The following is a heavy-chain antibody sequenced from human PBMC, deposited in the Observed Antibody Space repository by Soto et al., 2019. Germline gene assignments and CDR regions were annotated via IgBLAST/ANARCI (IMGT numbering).Heavy chain of an antibody. Sequence: EVVLAESGGGLVQPGRSLRLSCATSGFSFDEYAIHWVRQSPGKGLEWVSGINWSGDGMGYADSVKGRFIISRDNAETSLYLQMDSLRPEDTAFYYCAKDKTARVSRGYAPSLDHWGQGTLVTVAS. J-gene: IGHJ4*02. CDR3: AKDKTARVSRGYAPSLDH. CDR2: INWSGDGM. V-gene: IGHV3-9*01. CDR1: GFSFDEYA. D-gene: IGHD2-15*01.